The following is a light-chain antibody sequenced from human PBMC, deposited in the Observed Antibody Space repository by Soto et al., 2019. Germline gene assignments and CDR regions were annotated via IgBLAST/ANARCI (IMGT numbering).Light chain of an antibody. Sequence: QSVLTQSPSASGTPGQRVTISCSGSSSNIGTYTVNWYQQLPGTAPTLLIYRNHQRPSGVPDRFSASKSGTSASLAISGPQSEDEADYYCAAWDDSLRAVVFGGGTKLTVL. J-gene: IGLJ2*01. CDR2: RNH. V-gene: IGLV1-44*01. CDR1: SSNIGTYT. CDR3: AAWDDSLRAVV.